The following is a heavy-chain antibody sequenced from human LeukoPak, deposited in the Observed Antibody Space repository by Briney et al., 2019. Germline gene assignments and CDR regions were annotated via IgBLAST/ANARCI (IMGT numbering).Heavy chain of an antibody. CDR1: GFTFSSYG. CDR2: IWYDGSNK. CDR3: AKDRGLLWFGELFDY. Sequence: PGRSLRLSCAASGFTFSSYGMHWVRQAPGKGLEWVAVIWYDGSNKYYADSVKGRFTISRGNSKNTLYLQMNSLRAEDTAVYYCAKDRGLLWFGELFDYWGQGTLVTVSS. J-gene: IGHJ4*02. V-gene: IGHV3-33*06. D-gene: IGHD3-10*01.